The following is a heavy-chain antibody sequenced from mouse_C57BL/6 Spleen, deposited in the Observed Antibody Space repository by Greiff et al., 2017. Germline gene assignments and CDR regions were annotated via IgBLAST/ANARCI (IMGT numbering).Heavy chain of an antibody. Sequence: EVHLVESGGGLVKPGGSLKLSCAASGFTFSDYGMHWVRQAPEKGLEWVAYISSGSSTIYYADTVKGRFTISRDNAKNTLFLQMTSLRSEDTAMYYCARNGNYDAMDDWGQGTSVTVSS. V-gene: IGHV5-17*01. D-gene: IGHD2-1*01. CDR2: ISSGSSTI. CDR1: GFTFSDYG. J-gene: IGHJ4*01. CDR3: ARNGNYDAMDD.